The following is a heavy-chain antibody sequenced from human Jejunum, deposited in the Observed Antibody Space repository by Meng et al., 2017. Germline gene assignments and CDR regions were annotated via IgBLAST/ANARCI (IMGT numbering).Heavy chain of an antibody. D-gene: IGHD4/OR15-4a*01. J-gene: IGHJ6*02. Sequence: LSLTCAASGFSFSSSAVSWVRQAPGKGLEWVSGISGSGGSTNYADSVKGRFTISRDNSKNTLYLQMNSLRAEDTAVYYCAKYMVGGFYYYGMDVWVQGTTVTVSS. CDR1: GFSFSSSA. CDR3: AKYMVGGFYYYGMDV. V-gene: IGHV3-23*01. CDR2: ISGSGGST.